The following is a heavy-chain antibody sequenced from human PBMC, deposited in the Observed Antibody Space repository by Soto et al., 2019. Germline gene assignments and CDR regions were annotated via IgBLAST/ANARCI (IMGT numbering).Heavy chain of an antibody. CDR3: ARDRSASYDSSGYYLEPYAFDI. D-gene: IGHD3-22*01. Sequence: QVQLVESGGGVVQPGRSLRLSCAASGFTFSSYAMHWVRQAPGKGLEWVAVISYDGSNKYYADSVKGRFTISRDNTKNTLYLQMNSLRAEDTAVYYCARDRSASYDSSGYYLEPYAFDIWGQGTMVTVSS. CDR1: GFTFSSYA. CDR2: ISYDGSNK. V-gene: IGHV3-30-3*01. J-gene: IGHJ3*02.